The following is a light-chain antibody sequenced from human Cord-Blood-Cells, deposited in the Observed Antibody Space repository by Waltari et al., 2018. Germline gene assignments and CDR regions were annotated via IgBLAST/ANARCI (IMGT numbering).Light chain of an antibody. Sequence: QSALPQPPSASGSPGQSVPIPCTGTSSAVGGYNYVSWYQQHPGKAPKLMIYEVSKRPSGVPDRFSGSKSGNTASLTVSGLQAEDEADYYCSSYAGSNNYVFGTGTKVTVL. V-gene: IGLV2-8*01. CDR1: SSAVGGYNY. J-gene: IGLJ1*01. CDR2: EVS. CDR3: SSYAGSNNYV.